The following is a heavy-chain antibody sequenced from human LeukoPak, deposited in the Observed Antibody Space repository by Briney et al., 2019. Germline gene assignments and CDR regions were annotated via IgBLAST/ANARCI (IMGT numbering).Heavy chain of an antibody. J-gene: IGHJ4*02. D-gene: IGHD3-3*01. CDR3: ARGRSYGFDFDS. CDR2: KCYSGST. Sequence: PSETLSLTCDVSGVSINTCCYYWTWIRQPPGKGLEWIGYKCYSGSTRYNSSLRSRLTISLDSSKNQFSLGLTSVTAADTAVYYCARGRSYGFDFDSWGPGTLVIVSS. CDR1: GVSINTCCYY. V-gene: IGHV4-61*01.